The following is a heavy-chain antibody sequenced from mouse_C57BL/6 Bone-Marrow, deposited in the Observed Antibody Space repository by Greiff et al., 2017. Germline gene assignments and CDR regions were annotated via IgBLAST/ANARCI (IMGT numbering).Heavy chain of an antibody. V-gene: IGHV1-76*01. CDR2: IYPGSGNT. J-gene: IGHJ1*03. CDR3: ARLGTTVVAHWYFDV. CDR1: GYTFTDYY. D-gene: IGHD1-1*01. Sequence: QVQLQQSGAELVRPGASVKLSCKASGYTFTDYYINWVKQRPGQGLEWIARIYPGSGNTYYNEKFKGKATLTAEKSSSTAYMQLSSLPSEDSAVYFCARLGTTVVAHWYFDVWGTGTTVTVSS.